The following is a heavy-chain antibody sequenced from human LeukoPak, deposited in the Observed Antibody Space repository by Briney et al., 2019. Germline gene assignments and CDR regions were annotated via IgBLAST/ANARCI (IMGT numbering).Heavy chain of an antibody. D-gene: IGHD3-16*01. CDR1: GFTFSSYD. V-gene: IGHV3-23*01. Sequence: GGSLRLSCAASGFTFSSYDMSWVRQAPGKGLEWVSVISGSGRSTYYAVSVKGRFTISRDNSKNALYLQMNSLRAEDTAVYYCAKSQFRLGASDHWGQGTLVTVSS. CDR2: ISGSGRST. J-gene: IGHJ5*02. CDR3: AKSQFRLGASDH.